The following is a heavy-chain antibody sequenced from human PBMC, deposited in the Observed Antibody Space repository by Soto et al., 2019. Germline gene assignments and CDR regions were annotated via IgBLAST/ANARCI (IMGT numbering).Heavy chain of an antibody. CDR2: IYYSGST. CDR3: ARYYYDSGSYSAFDY. Sequence: SETLSLTCTVSGGSIISGGYHWSWIRQPPGKGLEWIGYIYYSGSTYYNPSLKSRVTISVDTSKNQFSLELSSVTAADTAMYYCARYYYDSGSYSAFDYWGQGTLVTVSS. CDR1: GGSIISGGYH. V-gene: IGHV4-30-4*01. D-gene: IGHD3-10*01. J-gene: IGHJ4*02.